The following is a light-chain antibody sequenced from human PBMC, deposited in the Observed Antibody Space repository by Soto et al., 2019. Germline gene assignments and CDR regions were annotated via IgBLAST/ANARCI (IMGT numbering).Light chain of an antibody. CDR2: GAS. V-gene: IGKV3-20*01. CDR3: QQYGRSLWT. J-gene: IGKJ1*01. CDR1: QSVRSSY. Sequence: EIVLKQSPGPLSLSPGARATLSCRARQSVRSSYLAWYQQKPGKAPRLLIYGASSRATGIPDRFSGSGSGTDFTLNISRLEPEDVAVYYCQQYGRSLWTFGQGTKVEIK.